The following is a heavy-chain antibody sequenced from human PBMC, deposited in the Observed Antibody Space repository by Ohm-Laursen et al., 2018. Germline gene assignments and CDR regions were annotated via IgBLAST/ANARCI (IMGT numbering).Heavy chain of an antibody. J-gene: IGHJ6*02. Sequence: SLRLSCSASGFTVSRNDMNWVRQAPGKGLEWVSYISSSGGTIYYADSVKGRFTISRDNAKNSLYLQMNSLRAEDTAVYYCAREGGYDSPSNYYGMDVWGQGTTVTVSS. CDR3: AREGGYDSPSNYYGMDV. D-gene: IGHD5-12*01. CDR1: GFTVSRND. CDR2: ISSSGGTI. V-gene: IGHV3-48*03.